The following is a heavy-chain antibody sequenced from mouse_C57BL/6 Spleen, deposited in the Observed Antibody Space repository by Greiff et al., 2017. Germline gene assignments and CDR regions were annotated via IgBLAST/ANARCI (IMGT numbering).Heavy chain of an antibody. CDR1: GYSFTDYN. CDR2: INPNYGTT. Sequence: EVHLVESGPELVKPGASVKISCKASGYSFTDYNMNWVKQSNGKSLEWIGVINPNYGTTSYNQKFKGKATLTVDKSSSTAYMQLNSLTSEDSAVYYCARGGGFYDGYDFDYWGQGTTLTVSS. J-gene: IGHJ2*01. CDR3: ARGGGFYDGYDFDY. V-gene: IGHV1-39*01. D-gene: IGHD1-1*01.